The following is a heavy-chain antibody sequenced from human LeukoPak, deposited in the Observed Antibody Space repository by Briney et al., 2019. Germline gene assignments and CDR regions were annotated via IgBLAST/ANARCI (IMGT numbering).Heavy chain of an antibody. CDR2: IKQDGSEK. V-gene: IGHV3-7*01. D-gene: IGHD5-24*01. CDR3: ARDGEMPTIYFDY. J-gene: IGHJ4*02. Sequence: VGSLRLSCAVSGFTFSSHWMSWVRQAPGKGLEWVANIKQDGSEKYYVDSVKGRFTISRDNAKKSLFLQMNSLRAEDTAVYYCARDGEMPTIYFDYWGQGTLVTVSS. CDR1: GFTFSSHW.